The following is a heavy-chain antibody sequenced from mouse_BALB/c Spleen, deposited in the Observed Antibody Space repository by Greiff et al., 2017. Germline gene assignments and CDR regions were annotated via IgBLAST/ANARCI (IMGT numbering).Heavy chain of an antibody. D-gene: IGHD4-1*01. CDR2: ISSGGSYT. CDR1: GFTFSSYG. CDR3: ASGTGTGGYFDV. J-gene: IGHJ1*01. Sequence: EVQRVESGGDLVKPGGSLKLSCAASGFTFSSYGMSWVRQTPDKRLEWVATISSGGSYTYYPDSVKGRFTISRDNAKNTLYLQMSSLKSEDTAMYYCASGTGTGGYFDVWGAGTTVTVSS. V-gene: IGHV5-6*01.